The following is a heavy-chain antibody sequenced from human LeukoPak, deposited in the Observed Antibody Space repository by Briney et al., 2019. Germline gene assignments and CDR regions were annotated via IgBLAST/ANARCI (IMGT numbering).Heavy chain of an antibody. J-gene: IGHJ4*02. CDR2: ISSSSSYI. D-gene: IGHD1-26*01. Sequence: GGSLRLSCAASGFTFSSYSMNWVRQAQGKGLEWVSSISSSSSYIYYADSVKGRFTISRDNAQNSLYLQMSSLRAEDTAVYYCARDRGIDYWGQGALVTVSS. V-gene: IGHV3-21*01. CDR3: ARDRGIDY. CDR1: GFTFSSYS.